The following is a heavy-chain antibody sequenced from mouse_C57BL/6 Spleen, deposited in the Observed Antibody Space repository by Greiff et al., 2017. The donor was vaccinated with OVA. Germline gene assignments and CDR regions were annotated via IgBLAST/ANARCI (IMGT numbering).Heavy chain of an antibody. D-gene: IGHD1-1*01. J-gene: IGHJ4*01. CDR3: AYTVAWGAMDY. V-gene: IGHV5-17*01. CDR1: GFTFSDYG. CDR2: ISSGSSTI. Sequence: DVKLVESGGGLVKPGGSLKLSCAASGFTFSDYGMHWVRQAPEKGLEWVAYISSGSSTIYYADTVKGRFTISRDNAKNTLFLQMTSLRSEDTAMYYCAYTVAWGAMDYWGQGTSVTVSS.